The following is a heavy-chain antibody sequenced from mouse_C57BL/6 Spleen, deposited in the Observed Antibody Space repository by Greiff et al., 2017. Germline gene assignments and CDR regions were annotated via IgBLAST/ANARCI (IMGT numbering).Heavy chain of an antibody. Sequence: VKLMESGPELVKPGASVKLSCKASGYTFTSYDINWVKQRPGQGLEWIGWIYPRDGSTKYNEKFKGKATLTVDTSSSTAYMELHSLTSEDSAVYFCARRRRLDYYAMDYWGQGTSVTVSS. J-gene: IGHJ4*01. CDR1: GYTFTSYD. D-gene: IGHD4-1*01. CDR2: IYPRDGST. V-gene: IGHV1-85*01. CDR3: ARRRRLDYYAMDY.